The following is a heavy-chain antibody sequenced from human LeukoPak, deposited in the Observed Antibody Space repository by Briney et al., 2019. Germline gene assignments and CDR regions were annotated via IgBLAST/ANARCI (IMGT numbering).Heavy chain of an antibody. D-gene: IGHD5-12*01. J-gene: IGHJ4*02. CDR2: INPSGGST. CDR1: GGTFSSYA. CDR3: ARDPHPDIVATMGLDY. Sequence: ASVKVSCKASGGTFSSYAISWVRQAPGQGLEWMGIINPSGGSTSYAQKFQGRVTMTRDTSTSTVYMELSSLRSEDTAVYYCARDPHPDIVATMGLDYWGQGTLVTVSS. V-gene: IGHV1-46*01.